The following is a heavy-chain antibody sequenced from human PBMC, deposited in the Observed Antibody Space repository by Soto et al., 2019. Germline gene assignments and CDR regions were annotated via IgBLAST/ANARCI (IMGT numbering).Heavy chain of an antibody. Sequence: SETMSLTCTVSVGSISNYYWSWIRQPPGRGLEWIGHIFYSGSTNYNPALKSRVTISVDTSKSQFSLKLSSVTAADTAVYYCAKDSGYNYGYFRWFDPWGQGTLVTVS. J-gene: IGHJ5*02. D-gene: IGHD5-18*01. V-gene: IGHV4-59*01. CDR3: AKDSGYNYGYFRWFDP. CDR2: IFYSGST. CDR1: VGSISNYY.